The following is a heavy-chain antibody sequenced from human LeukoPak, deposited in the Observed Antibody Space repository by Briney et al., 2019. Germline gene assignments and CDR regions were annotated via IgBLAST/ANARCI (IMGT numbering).Heavy chain of an antibody. V-gene: IGHV1-2*02. D-gene: IGHD1-20*01. CDR2: INPNSGGT. CDR3: ARETQLTGATNFWFDP. Sequence: ASVKVSCKASGYTFAGYYMHWVRQAPGQGLEWMGWINPNSGGTKYSQMFQGRVTMTRDTSISTAYMEVRRLKSDDTAVYYCARETQLTGATNFWFDPWGQGTLVTVSS. J-gene: IGHJ5*02. CDR1: GYTFAGYY.